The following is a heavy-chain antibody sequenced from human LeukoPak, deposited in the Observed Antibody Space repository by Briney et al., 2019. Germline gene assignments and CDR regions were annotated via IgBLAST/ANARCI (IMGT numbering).Heavy chain of an antibody. CDR1: GGSFSGYY. CDR2: INHSGST. Sequence: PSETLSLTCAVYGGSFSGYYWSWIRQPPGKGLEWIGEINHSGSTNYNPSLKSRVTISVDTSKNQFSLKLSSVTAADTAVYYCARYAPSGYYDNWFDPWGQGTLVTVSS. V-gene: IGHV4-34*01. J-gene: IGHJ5*02. CDR3: ARYAPSGYYDNWFDP. D-gene: IGHD3-22*01.